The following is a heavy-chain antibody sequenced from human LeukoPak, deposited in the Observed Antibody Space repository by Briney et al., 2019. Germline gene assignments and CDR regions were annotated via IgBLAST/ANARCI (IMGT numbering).Heavy chain of an antibody. Sequence: PSETLSLTCSVSGDYIRSYYWSWIRQPPGKGLEWIAYIHYTGGTNYNSSLKSRVTISVDTSKNQLSLKLSSVTAADTGVYYCARGLRSGWYGGFDPWGQGTLVTVSS. CDR1: GDYIRSYY. CDR2: IHYTGGT. V-gene: IGHV4-59*01. J-gene: IGHJ5*02. CDR3: ARGLRSGWYGGFDP. D-gene: IGHD6-19*01.